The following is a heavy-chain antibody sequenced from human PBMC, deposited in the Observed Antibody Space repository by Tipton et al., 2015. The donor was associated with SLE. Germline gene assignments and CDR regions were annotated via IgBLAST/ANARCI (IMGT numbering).Heavy chain of an antibody. CDR3: AKDQAGGGAAGGWFDP. J-gene: IGHJ5*02. CDR1: GFTFSSYA. V-gene: IGHV3-23*01. D-gene: IGHD6-13*01. Sequence: SGFTFSSYAMSWVRQAPGKGLEWVSAISGSGGSTYYADSVKGRFTISRDNSKNTLYLQMNSLRAEDTAVYYCAKDQAGGGAAGGWFDPWGQGTLVTVSS. CDR2: ISGSGGST.